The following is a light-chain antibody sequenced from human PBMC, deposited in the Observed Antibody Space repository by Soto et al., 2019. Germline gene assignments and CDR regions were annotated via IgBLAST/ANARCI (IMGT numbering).Light chain of an antibody. V-gene: IGKV1-27*01. CDR1: QGIATY. J-gene: IGKJ3*01. Sequence: DIQMTQSPSSLSASVGDRVTITCRASQGIATYLAWYQQKPGQVPKLLIYAASTLQSGVPSRFSGSGSGTDFTLTISSLQPEDVATYFCQKYTRAPFTFGPGTKVDIK. CDR3: QKYTRAPFT. CDR2: AAS.